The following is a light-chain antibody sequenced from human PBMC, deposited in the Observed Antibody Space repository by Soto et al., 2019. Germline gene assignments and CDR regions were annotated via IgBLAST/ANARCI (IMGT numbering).Light chain of an antibody. CDR1: QSVGNN. J-gene: IGKJ4*01. CDR3: QQYGDWPLT. CDR2: ATT. V-gene: IGKV3-15*01. Sequence: EIVVTQSLAILSVSPGERATLSCRASQSVGNNFAWYQQKPGQAPRLLIFATTTRATGVPARFSGSGSGTEFTLTISSLQSEDFAVYYCQQYGDWPLTFGGGAK.